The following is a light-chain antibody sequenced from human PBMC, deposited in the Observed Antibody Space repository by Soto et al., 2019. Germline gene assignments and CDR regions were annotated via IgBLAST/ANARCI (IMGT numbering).Light chain of an antibody. V-gene: IGKV3-20*01. J-gene: IGKJ2*01. CDR1: QVIGSRY. Sequence: EIVLTQSPGTLSLSPGERATISCRASQVIGSRYLAWYHQKSGQAPRLLIYGACSRATGIPDRFSGSGSGTAVTLTISRLEPEDFGVYYCQQFGSSIPHTFGQATQLEIQ. CDR3: QQFGSSIPHT. CDR2: GAC.